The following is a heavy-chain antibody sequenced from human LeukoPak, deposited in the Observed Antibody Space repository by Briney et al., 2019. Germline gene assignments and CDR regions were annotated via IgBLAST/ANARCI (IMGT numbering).Heavy chain of an antibody. CDR1: GFTFDDYT. D-gene: IGHD1-1*01. CDR2: ISWDGGST. J-gene: IGHJ5*02. CDR3: AKAQLTTTDYNWFDP. Sequence: PGGSLRLSCAASGFTFDDYTMHWVRQAPGKGLEWVSLISWDGGSTYYADSVKGRFTISRDNSKNSLYLQMNSLRAEDTAVYYCAKAQLTTTDYNWFDPWGQGTLVTVSS. V-gene: IGHV3-43*01.